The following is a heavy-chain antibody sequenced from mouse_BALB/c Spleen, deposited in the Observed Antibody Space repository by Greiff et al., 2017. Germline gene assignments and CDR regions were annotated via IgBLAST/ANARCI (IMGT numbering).Heavy chain of an antibody. CDR2: ISNGGGST. CDR1: GFTFSSYT. V-gene: IGHV5-12-2*01. D-gene: IGHD2-3*01. J-gene: IGHJ1*01. CDR3: ARPPYDGYYWYFDV. Sequence: DVKLVESGGGLVQPGGSLKLSCAASGFTFSSYTMSWVRQTPEKRLEWVAYISNGGGSTYYPDTVKGRFAISRDNAKNTLYLQMSSLKSEDTAMYYCARPPYDGYYWYFDVWGAGTTVTVSS.